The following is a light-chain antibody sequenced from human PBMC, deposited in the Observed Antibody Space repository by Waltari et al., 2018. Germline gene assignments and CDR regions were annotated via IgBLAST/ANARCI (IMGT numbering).Light chain of an antibody. V-gene: IGKV3-15*01. CDR3: LQYNNWPRT. CDR2: DAS. CDR1: QSVSGN. J-gene: IGKJ1*01. Sequence: EIIMTQSPGTLSVSPGERATLSCRASQSVSGNLAWFQQKPGQPPRLLIFDASNRAHSIPDRFSASGSGTEFTLTISGLQSEDYAFYYCLQYNNWPRTFGQGTKVELK.